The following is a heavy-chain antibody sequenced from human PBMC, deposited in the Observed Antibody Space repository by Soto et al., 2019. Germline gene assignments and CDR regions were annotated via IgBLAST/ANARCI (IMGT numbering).Heavy chain of an antibody. CDR1: GFTFSSYG. J-gene: IGHJ6*02. D-gene: IGHD3-9*01. V-gene: IGHV3-30*18. CDR2: ISYDGSNK. CDR3: AKEGDILTGYDYYYYYHGMDV. Sequence: GVSLRLSCAASGFTFSSYGMHWVRQAPGKGLEWVAVISYDGSNKYYADSVKGRFTISRDNSKNTLYLQMNSLRAEDTAVYYCAKEGDILTGYDYYYYYHGMDVWGQGTTVTVSS.